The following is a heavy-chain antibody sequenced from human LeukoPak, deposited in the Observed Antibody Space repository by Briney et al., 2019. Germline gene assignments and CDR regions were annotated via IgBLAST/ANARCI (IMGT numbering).Heavy chain of an antibody. CDR1: GFTFSSYG. J-gene: IGHJ4*02. D-gene: IGHD6-13*01. CDR2: ISYDGSNK. V-gene: IGHV3-30*18. CDR3: AKQASRSSSWYEGDYFDY. Sequence: PGGSLRLSCAASGFTFSSYGMHWVRQAPGKGLEWVAVISYDGSNKYYADSVKGRFTISRDNSKNTLYLQMNSLRAEDTAVYYCAKQASRSSSWYEGDYFDYWGQGTLVTVSS.